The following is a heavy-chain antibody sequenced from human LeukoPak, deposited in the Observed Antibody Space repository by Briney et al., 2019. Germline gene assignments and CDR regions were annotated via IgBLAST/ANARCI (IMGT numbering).Heavy chain of an antibody. CDR3: AKDTVHSSGWYRYHWFDP. V-gene: IGHV3-23*01. J-gene: IGHJ5*02. CDR1: GFTFSSYA. Sequence: GGSLSLFCAVWGFTFSSYAVIGVRPARGRGLEWVSAISGSGGSTYYADSVKGRFTISRDNSKNTLYLQLNSLRGEDTAVYCCAKDTVHSSGWYRYHWFDPWRQGTLVTVSS. D-gene: IGHD6-19*01. CDR2: ISGSGGST.